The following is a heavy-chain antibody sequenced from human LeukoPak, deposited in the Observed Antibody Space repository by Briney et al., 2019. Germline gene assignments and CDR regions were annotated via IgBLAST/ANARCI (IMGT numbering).Heavy chain of an antibody. CDR1: GGSISSGSYY. D-gene: IGHD3-22*01. CDR3: ARGTMTDPFDI. Sequence: SETLSLTCTVSGGSISSGSYYWSWIRQPAGKGLEWIGRIYTSGSTNYNPSLKSRVTISVDTSKNQFSLKLSSVTAADTAVYYCARGTMTDPFDIWGQGTMVTVSS. CDR2: IYTSGST. J-gene: IGHJ3*02. V-gene: IGHV4-61*02.